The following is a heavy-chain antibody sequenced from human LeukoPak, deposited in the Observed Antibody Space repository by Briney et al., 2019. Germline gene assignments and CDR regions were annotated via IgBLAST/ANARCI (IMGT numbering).Heavy chain of an antibody. V-gene: IGHV4-39*07. J-gene: IGHJ5*02. CDR1: GGSISSSSYY. Sequence: SETLSLTCTVSGGSISSSSYYWGWIRQPPGKGLEWIGSIYYSGSTYYNPSLKSRVTISVDTSKNQFSLKLSSVTAADTAMYYCARGQIWFGEMGWFDPWGQGTLVTVSS. CDR3: ARGQIWFGEMGWFDP. D-gene: IGHD3-10*01. CDR2: IYYSGST.